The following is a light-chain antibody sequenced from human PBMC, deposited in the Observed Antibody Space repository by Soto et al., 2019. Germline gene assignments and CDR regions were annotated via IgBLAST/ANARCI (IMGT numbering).Light chain of an antibody. Sequence: QSAPTQPASVSGSPGQSITISCTGTSGDVLSYGGVSWYQHQPGKAPKLILYEGNKRPSGFSNRFSGPKSGHMASLPISGLQAEDEADYYCCLYAYNSGWLFGGGTKLTVL. CDR1: SGDVLSYGG. J-gene: IGLJ3*02. V-gene: IGLV2-23*01. CDR2: EGN. CDR3: CLYAYNSGWL.